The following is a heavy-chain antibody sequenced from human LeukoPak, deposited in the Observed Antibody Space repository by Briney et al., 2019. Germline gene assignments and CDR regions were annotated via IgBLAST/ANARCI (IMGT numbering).Heavy chain of an antibody. J-gene: IGHJ6*03. Sequence: SVTVSCKASGGTFSSYAISWVRQAPGQGLEWMGGIIPIFGTANYAQKFQGRVTITTDESTSTAYMELSSLRSEDTAVYYCARYPSPMIVESDYYYYMDVWGKGTTVTVSS. CDR3: ARYPSPMIVESDYYYYMDV. D-gene: IGHD3-22*01. CDR1: GGTFSSYA. V-gene: IGHV1-69*05. CDR2: IIPIFGTA.